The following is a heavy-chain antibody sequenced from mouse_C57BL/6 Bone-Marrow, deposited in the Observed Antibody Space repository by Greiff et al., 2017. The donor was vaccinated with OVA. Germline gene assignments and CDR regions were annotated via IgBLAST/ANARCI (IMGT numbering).Heavy chain of an antibody. CDR1: GFTFTDYY. CDR2: IRNKANGYTT. V-gene: IGHV7-3*01. Sequence: EVMLVESGGGLVQPGGSLSLSCAASGFTFTDYYMSWVRQPPGKALEWLGSIRNKANGYTTKYSASVKGRFTISRDNSQSILYLQMNALRAEDRATYCRASLEYDYGSSYAKDYWGQGTSVTVSS. J-gene: IGHJ4*01. D-gene: IGHD1-1*01. CDR3: ASLEYDYGSSYAKDY.